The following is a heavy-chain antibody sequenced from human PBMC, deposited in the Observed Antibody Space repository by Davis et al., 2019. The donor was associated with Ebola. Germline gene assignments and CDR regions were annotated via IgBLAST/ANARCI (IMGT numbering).Heavy chain of an antibody. J-gene: IGHJ6*02. CDR2: INHSGST. V-gene: IGHV4-34*01. D-gene: IGHD3-3*01. Sequence: SETLSLTCTVSGCSISSYYWSWIRQPPGKGLEWIGEINHSGSTHYNPSLTSRVTISVDTSKNQFSLKLRSVTAADTAVYYCARQDRITIFGVVITNYGGGMDVWGQGTTVTVSS. CDR1: GCSISSYY. CDR3: ARQDRITIFGVVITNYGGGMDV.